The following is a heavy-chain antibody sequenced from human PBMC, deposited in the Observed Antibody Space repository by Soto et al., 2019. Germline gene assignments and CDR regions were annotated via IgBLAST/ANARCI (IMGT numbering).Heavy chain of an antibody. J-gene: IGHJ6*02. D-gene: IGHD1-26*01. CDR3: ARDTSGSYLDYYYGMDV. V-gene: IGHV1-18*01. CDR1: GYTFTSYG. Sequence: QVQLVQSGAEVKKPGASVKVSCKASGYTFTSYGISWVRQAPGQGLEWMGWISAYNGNTNYAQKLQGRVTMTTDTSXSXXYMELRSLRSDDTAVYYCARDTSGSYLDYYYGMDVWGQGTTVTVSS. CDR2: ISAYNGNT.